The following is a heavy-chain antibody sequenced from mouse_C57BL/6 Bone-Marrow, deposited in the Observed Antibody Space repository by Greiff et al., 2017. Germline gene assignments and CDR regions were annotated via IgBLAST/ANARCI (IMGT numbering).Heavy chain of an antibody. CDR2: IWSGGST. D-gene: IGHD4-1*01. J-gene: IGHJ2*01. V-gene: IGHV2-2*01. CDR1: GFSLTSYG. CDR3: ARNSRLGFDY. Sequence: VKLMESGPGLVQPSPCLSITCTASGFSLTSYGVHWVRQSPGKGLEWLGVIWSGGSTAYNAAFISSLSISKDNSESQVFLKMNSLQAEDTAIYYCARNSRLGFDYWGQGTTLTVSS.